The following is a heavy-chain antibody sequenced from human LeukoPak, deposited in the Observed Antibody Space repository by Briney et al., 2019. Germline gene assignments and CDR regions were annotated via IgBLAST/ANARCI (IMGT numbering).Heavy chain of an antibody. CDR2: INPSSGDT. J-gene: IGHJ4*02. D-gene: IGHD2-2*01. Sequence: ASVKVSCKASGYTFTAYYMHWVRQAPGQGLEWMGIINPSSGDTSYAQKFQGRVTMTRDTSTSTVYMELSGLRSEDTVVYYCAPVRGGDYFDYWGQGTLVTVSS. CDR1: GYTFTAYY. CDR3: APVRGGDYFDY. V-gene: IGHV1-46*01.